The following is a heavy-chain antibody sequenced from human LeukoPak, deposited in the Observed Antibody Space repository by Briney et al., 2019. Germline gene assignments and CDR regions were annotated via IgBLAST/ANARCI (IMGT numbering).Heavy chain of an antibody. J-gene: IGHJ5*02. CDR1: RDSISSSY. Sequence: SETLSLTCTVSRDSISSSYWSWIRQPPGKGLEWIAYVHNNGRTSYNPSLKSRVTISIDTSKNQFSLKASSVTAADTAVYYCARHSNWNGGIDWFDPWGHGTLVTVSS. CDR2: VHNNGRT. CDR3: ARHSNWNGGIDWFDP. D-gene: IGHD1-20*01. V-gene: IGHV4-59*08.